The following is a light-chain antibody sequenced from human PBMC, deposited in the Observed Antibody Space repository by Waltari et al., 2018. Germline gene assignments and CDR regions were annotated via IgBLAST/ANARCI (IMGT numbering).Light chain of an antibody. CDR2: EDS. CDR3: HSYNSTSWV. CDR1: SGTIASTA. J-gene: IGLJ3*02. V-gene: IGLV6-57*04. Sequence: FTLSQPPSVSESPGKTVTTPCTRSSGTIASTAVHWYQQRPGSVPTCVIYEDSQRPPGVPDRFSGSIDSSSNSASLTISGLKTEDEADYYCHSYNSTSWVFGGGTKPTVL.